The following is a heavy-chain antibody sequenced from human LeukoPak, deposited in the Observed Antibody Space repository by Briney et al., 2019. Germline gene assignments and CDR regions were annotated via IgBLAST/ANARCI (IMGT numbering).Heavy chain of an antibody. D-gene: IGHD3-10*01. Sequence: GRSLRLSYAASGFTFSTFGMHWVRQAPGKGLEWVAVISYDGNSKFYADSVKGRYTISRDNSKNTVFLQMNSLRAEDTAVYYCAKELWFGTFDYWGQGTLVTVSS. CDR1: GFTFSTFG. CDR3: AKELWFGTFDY. CDR2: ISYDGNSK. J-gene: IGHJ4*02. V-gene: IGHV3-30*18.